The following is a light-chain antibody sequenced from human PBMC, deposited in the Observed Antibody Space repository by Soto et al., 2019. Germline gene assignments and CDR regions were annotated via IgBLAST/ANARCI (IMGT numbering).Light chain of an antibody. J-gene: IGLJ1*01. CDR1: SSDVGGYNS. CDR2: EVS. V-gene: IGLV2-14*01. CDR3: SSFTGSNTRV. Sequence: QSALTQHASVSGSPGQSITISCTGTSSDVGGYNSVAWYQQHPGKAPKLLIYEVSKWPAGVSHRFSGSRSGNTASLTISGLQAEDEADYYCSSFTGSNTRVFGTGTKVTVL.